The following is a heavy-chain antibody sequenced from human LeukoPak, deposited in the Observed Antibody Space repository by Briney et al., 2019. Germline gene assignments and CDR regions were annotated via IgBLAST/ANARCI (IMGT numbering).Heavy chain of an antibody. J-gene: IGHJ4*02. Sequence: PSETLSLTCTVSGGSISSYYWSWIRQPPGKGLEWIGYIYYGGSTNYNPSLKSRVTISVDTSKNQFSLKLSSVTAADTAVYYCARDRGYDSSFDYWGQGTLVTVSS. D-gene: IGHD5-12*01. V-gene: IGHV4-59*01. CDR1: GGSISSYY. CDR2: IYYGGST. CDR3: ARDRGYDSSFDY.